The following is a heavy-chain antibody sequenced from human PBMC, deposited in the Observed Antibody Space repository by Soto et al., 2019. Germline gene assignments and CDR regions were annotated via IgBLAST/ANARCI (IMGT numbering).Heavy chain of an antibody. Sequence: EVYLLESGGGLVQPGGSLRLSCVASRFTFRSYAVSWVRQQPGKGLEWVSGISGSGDSTYYADSVKGRFTSSRDNSKNTVYLQMSSLRGGDTAVYYCAIEALDVVPEEFFFSGRDVWGQGTTVTVAS. J-gene: IGHJ6*02. CDR3: AIEALDVVPEEFFFSGRDV. CDR2: ISGSGDST. V-gene: IGHV3-23*01. CDR1: RFTFRSYA. D-gene: IGHD2-15*01.